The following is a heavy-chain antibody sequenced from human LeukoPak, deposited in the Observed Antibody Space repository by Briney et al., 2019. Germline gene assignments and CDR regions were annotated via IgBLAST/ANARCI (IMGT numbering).Heavy chain of an antibody. D-gene: IGHD5-12*01. J-gene: IGHJ4*02. Sequence: GGSLRLSCAASGFTFSSYAMHWVRQAPGKGLEWVAVISYDGSNKYYADSVKGRFTISRDNSKNTLYLQMNSLRAEDTAVYYCAKGRGRYSGYVGLFDYWGQGTLVTVSS. CDR3: AKGRGRYSGYVGLFDY. CDR1: GFTFSSYA. CDR2: ISYDGSNK. V-gene: IGHV3-30*04.